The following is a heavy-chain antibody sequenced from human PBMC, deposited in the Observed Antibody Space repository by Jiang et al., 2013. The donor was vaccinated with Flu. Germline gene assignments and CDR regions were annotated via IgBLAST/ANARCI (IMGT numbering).Heavy chain of an antibody. CDR2: ISGYNGNT. Sequence: SVKVSCKASGYTFTSYGICWVRQAPGQGLEWMGWISGYNGNTKYAQKFQGRVNMTTDTSTSTAYMELRSLRSDDTAVYYCAKESGITFGPDYWGQGTLVTVSS. D-gene: IGHD3-16*01. V-gene: IGHV1-18*01. CDR1: GYTFTSYG. CDR3: AKESGITFGPDY. J-gene: IGHJ4*02.